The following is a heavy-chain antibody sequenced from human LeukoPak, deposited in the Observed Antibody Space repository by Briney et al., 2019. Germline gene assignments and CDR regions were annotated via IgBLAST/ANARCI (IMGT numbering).Heavy chain of an antibody. V-gene: IGHV1-24*01. CDR1: GSTLTDFS. CDR3: ATDNFEF. Sequence: ASVTVSCKLSGSTLTDFSMHWVRQAPGKGREWMGGYGPEDGETIYAQSFQGRVTMTDDSSTDTVYMDLSSLRSEDTAMYYCATDNFEFWGQGTQVTVSS. CDR2: YGPEDGET. J-gene: IGHJ4*02.